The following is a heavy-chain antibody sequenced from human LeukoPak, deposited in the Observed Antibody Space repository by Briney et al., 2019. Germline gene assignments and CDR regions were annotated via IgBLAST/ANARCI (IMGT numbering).Heavy chain of an antibody. J-gene: IGHJ3*02. CDR2: ISENGGST. Sequence: GGSLRLSCAASGFSFSNHAMSWVRQAPGKGLEWVSGISENGGSTPYADSVKGRFTISRDNSKNTLYLQMNSLRAEDTAVYYCGKNRYSGSLSPFDIWGQGTMVTVSS. CDR1: GFSFSNHA. D-gene: IGHD1-26*01. CDR3: GKNRYSGSLSPFDI. V-gene: IGHV3-23*01.